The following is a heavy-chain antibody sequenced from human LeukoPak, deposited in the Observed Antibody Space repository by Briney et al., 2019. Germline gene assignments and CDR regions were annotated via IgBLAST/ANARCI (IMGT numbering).Heavy chain of an antibody. CDR1: GYIFSSYG. CDR3: ARGYFDSGSYVDDY. Sequence: GASVKVSCKASGYIFSSYGISWVRQAPGQGLEWMGWISGDNGNRNYGQKFQGRVTMTTDTSTSTAYMELRSLRSDDTAVYYCARGYFDSGSYVDDYWGQGTLVTVSS. V-gene: IGHV1-18*01. J-gene: IGHJ4*02. CDR2: ISGDNGNR. D-gene: IGHD3-10*01.